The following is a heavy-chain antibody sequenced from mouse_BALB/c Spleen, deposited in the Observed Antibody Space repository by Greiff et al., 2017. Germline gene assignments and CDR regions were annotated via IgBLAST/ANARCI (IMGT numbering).Heavy chain of an antibody. CDR1: GYTFTSYY. CDR2: INPSNGGT. J-gene: IGHJ2*01. D-gene: IGHD2-14*01. CDR3: TRWGYDGLFDY. V-gene: IGHV1S81*02. Sequence: QVQLQQPGAELVKPGASVKLSCKASGYTFTSYYMYWVKQRPGQGLEWIGGINPSNGGTNFNEKFKSKATLTVDKSSSTAYMQLSSLTSEDSAVYYCTRWGYDGLFDYWGQGTTLTVSS.